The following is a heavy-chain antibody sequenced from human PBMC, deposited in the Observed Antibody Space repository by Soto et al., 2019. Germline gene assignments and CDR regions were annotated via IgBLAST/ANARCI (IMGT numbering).Heavy chain of an antibody. CDR3: ARGRYCLTGRCFPNWFDS. Sequence: ASETLSLTCSVSGDSISTVDYFWAWIRQPPGQALEYIGYIYKSTTTYYNPSFESRVAISLDTSKSQFSLTVPSVTAADTAVYFCARGRYCLTGRCFPNWFDSWGQGTLVTVSS. J-gene: IGHJ5*01. CDR1: GDSISTVDYF. CDR2: IYKSTTT. D-gene: IGHD2-15*01. V-gene: IGHV4-30-4*01.